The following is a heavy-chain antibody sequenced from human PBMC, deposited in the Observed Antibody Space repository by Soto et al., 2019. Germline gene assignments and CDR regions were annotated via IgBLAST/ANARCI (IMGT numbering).Heavy chain of an antibody. J-gene: IGHJ4*02. CDR2: IYYSGST. D-gene: IGHD3-22*01. Sequence: SQTMSLTWTVAGGSSSSGDYYWSRNSQPPGKGLEWIGYIYYSGSTYYNPSLKSRVTISVDTSKNQFSLKLSSVTAADTAVYYCARVSTYYYDSSGYYRLYYFDYWGQGTLVTVSS. CDR1: GGSSSSGDYY. V-gene: IGHV4-30-4*01. CDR3: ARVSTYYYDSSGYYRLYYFDY.